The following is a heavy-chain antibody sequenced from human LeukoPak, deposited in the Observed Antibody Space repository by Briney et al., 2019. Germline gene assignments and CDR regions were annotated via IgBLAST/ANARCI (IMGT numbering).Heavy chain of an antibody. CDR2: INHSGST. CDR3: ARQDPLDAFDI. V-gene: IGHV4-34*01. J-gene: IGHJ3*02. CDR1: GGSFSGYY. Sequence: SETLSLTCAVYGGSFSGYYWSWIRQPPGKGLEWIGEINHSGSTNYNPSLKSRVTISVGTSKNQFSLKLSSVTAADTAVYYCARQDPLDAFDIWGQGTMVTVSS.